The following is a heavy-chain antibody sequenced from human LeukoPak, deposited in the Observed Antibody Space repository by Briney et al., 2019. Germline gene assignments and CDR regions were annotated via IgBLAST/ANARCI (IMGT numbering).Heavy chain of an antibody. CDR2: IWYDGSNK. CDR3: AVSYGDYGPCFDY. CDR1: GFTFSSYG. Sequence: PGGSLRLSCAASGFTFSSYGMHWVRQAPGKGLEWVAVIWYDGSNKYYADSVKGRFTISRDNSKNTLYLQMNSLRAEDTAVYYCAVSYGDYGPCFDYWGQGTLVTVSS. D-gene: IGHD4-17*01. J-gene: IGHJ4*02. V-gene: IGHV3-33*01.